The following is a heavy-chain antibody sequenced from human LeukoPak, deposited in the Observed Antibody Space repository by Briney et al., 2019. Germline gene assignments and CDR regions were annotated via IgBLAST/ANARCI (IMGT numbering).Heavy chain of an antibody. J-gene: IGHJ4*02. CDR1: GFTFDDYA. CDR3: AKDIGIAAAGVFDY. V-gene: IGHV3-9*01. D-gene: IGHD6-13*01. CDR2: ISWNSGSI. Sequence: PGGSLRLSCAASGFTFDDYAMHWVRQAPGKGLEWVSGISWNSGSIGYADSEKGRFTISRDNANNSLYLQMNSLRAEDTALYYCAKDIGIAAAGVFDYWGQGTLVTVSS.